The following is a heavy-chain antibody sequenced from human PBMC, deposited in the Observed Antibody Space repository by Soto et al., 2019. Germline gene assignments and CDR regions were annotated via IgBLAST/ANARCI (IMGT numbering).Heavy chain of an antibody. Sequence: QVHLVQSGAEVKKPGASVKVSCKASGYTFTSYGITWVRQAPGQGLEWMGWISAHNGNTDYAQKLQGRVIVTRDTSTSTAYMELRSLISDDPDVYYCARGRYGDYWGQGALVTVSS. CDR1: GYTFTSYG. CDR2: ISAHNGNT. V-gene: IGHV1-18*01. J-gene: IGHJ4*02. D-gene: IGHD1-1*01. CDR3: ARGRYGDY.